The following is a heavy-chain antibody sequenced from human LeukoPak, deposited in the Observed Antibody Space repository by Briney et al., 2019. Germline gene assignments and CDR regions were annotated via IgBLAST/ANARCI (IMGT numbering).Heavy chain of an antibody. CDR1: GLTLRNVW. V-gene: IGHV3-15*01. CDR3: TPEWIHLFDF. Sequence: RTGGSLRLSCAASGLTLRNVWVSWVRQVPGKGLEWVGRIKSKTDGGTAEYTAPVRSRFTISRDDAKNTLYLQMNSLKTEETAVFYCTPEWIHLFDFWGQGTLVTVSS. CDR2: IKSKTDGGTA. J-gene: IGHJ4*02. D-gene: IGHD5-18*01.